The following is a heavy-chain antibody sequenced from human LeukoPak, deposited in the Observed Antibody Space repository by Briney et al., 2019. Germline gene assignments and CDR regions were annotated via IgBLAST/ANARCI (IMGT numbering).Heavy chain of an antibody. Sequence: SQTLSLTCTVSGGSISSGGYYWSWIRQHPGKGLEWIGYIYYSGSTYYNPSLKSRVTISVDTSKNQFSLKLSSVTAADTAVYYCARESYGDYVGFDPWGQGTLVTVSS. CDR3: ARESYGDYVGFDP. V-gene: IGHV4-31*03. J-gene: IGHJ5*02. CDR1: GGSISSGGYY. CDR2: IYYSGST. D-gene: IGHD4-17*01.